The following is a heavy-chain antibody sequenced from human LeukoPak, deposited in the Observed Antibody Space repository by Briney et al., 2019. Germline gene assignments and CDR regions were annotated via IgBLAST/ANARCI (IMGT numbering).Heavy chain of an antibody. D-gene: IGHD6-13*01. J-gene: IGHJ3*02. CDR3: AKAYSSSLYGDAFHI. CDR2: TTGDASVT. V-gene: IGHV3-23*01. Sequence: GGSLRLSCAGSGFTFKFYAMTWVRQAPGKGLEWVSGTTGDASVTYDADSVKGRFNISRDNSKNTLYLQLNSLRVEDTAVYYCAKAYSSSLYGDAFHIWSQGTKVTVSP. CDR1: GFTFKFYA.